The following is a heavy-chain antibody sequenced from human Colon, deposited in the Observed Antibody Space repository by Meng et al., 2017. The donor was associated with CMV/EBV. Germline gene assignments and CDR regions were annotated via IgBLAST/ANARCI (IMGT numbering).Heavy chain of an antibody. CDR3: AKDRVTSYYESVSYNSPGFDS. D-gene: IGHD3-3*01. Sequence: ASAKVSCKASCYIFLSLYMNWVRQAPGQGLEWMGLINPSGGTLYAQKSQGRVTMTCDTSTTTVHMELTSLTSEDTADYYCAKDRVTSYYESVSYNSPGFDSWGQGTLVTVSS. V-gene: IGHV1-46*01. CDR1: CYIFLSLY. J-gene: IGHJ4*02. CDR2: INPSGGT.